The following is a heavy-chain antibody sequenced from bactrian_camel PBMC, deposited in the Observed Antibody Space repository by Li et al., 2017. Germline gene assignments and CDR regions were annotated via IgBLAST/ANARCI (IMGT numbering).Heavy chain of an antibody. Sequence: HVQLVESGGGSVQAGGSLTLSCEVSDVSYDYWMGWFRPVPGKAREAVAIIEIDLTPTYSDSVKGRFTISRDNAKDTLYLQMNSLKIEDTAVYYCALGSSRQATMTARGKGTQVTVS. CDR2: IEIDLTP. D-gene: IGHD3*01. J-gene: IGHJ4*01. CDR1: DVSYDYW. V-gene: IGHV3S53*01.